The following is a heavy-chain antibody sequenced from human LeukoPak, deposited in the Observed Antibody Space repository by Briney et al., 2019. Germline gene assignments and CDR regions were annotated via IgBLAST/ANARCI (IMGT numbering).Heavy chain of an antibody. CDR2: IRNDIPKDGINK. V-gene: IGHV3-30*02. CDR3: AEGDSN. CDR1: GFIFSNYG. D-gene: IGHD6-13*01. J-gene: IGHJ4*02. Sequence: PGGSLRLSCTTSGFIFSNYGMHWVRQAPGKGLEWVALIRNDIPKDGINKYYADSVRGRFTISRDNSKNTVYLQMNSLRVADTAMYYCAEGDSNWGQGTLVTVSS.